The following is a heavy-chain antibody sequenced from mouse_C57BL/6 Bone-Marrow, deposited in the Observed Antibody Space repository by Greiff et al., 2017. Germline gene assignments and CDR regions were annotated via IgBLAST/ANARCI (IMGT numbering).Heavy chain of an antibody. CDR1: GYTFTNYW. Sequence: VQLVESGAELVRPGTSVKMSCKASGYTFTNYWIGWAKQRPGHGLEGIGDIYPGGGYTKYNEKFKGKATLTADKSSSTAYMQFSSLTSEGSAIFYCARYRLNYFDYWGQGPTLTVSS. J-gene: IGHJ2*01. CDR2: IYPGGGYT. CDR3: ARYRLNYFDY. V-gene: IGHV1-63*01. D-gene: IGHD2-12*01.